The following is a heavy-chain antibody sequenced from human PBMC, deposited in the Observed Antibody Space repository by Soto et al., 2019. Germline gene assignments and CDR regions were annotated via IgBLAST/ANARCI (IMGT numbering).Heavy chain of an antibody. Sequence: SETLSLTCTVSGGSISSGGYYWSWIRQHPGKGLEWIGYLYYSGSTYYNPSLKSRVTISVDTSKNQFSLKLSSVTAADTAVYYCARDGYNYRDAFDIWGQGTMVT. CDR2: LYYSGST. CDR3: ARDGYNYRDAFDI. V-gene: IGHV4-31*03. CDR1: GGSISSGGYY. D-gene: IGHD5-12*01. J-gene: IGHJ3*02.